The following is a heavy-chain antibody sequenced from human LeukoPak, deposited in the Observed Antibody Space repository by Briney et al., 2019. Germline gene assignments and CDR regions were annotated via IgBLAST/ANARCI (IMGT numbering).Heavy chain of an antibody. CDR2: IIPIFGTA. D-gene: IGHD3-3*01. CDR1: GGTSSSYV. J-gene: IGHJ5*02. Sequence: ASVKVSCKASGGTSSSYVISWVRQAPGQGLEWMGGIIPIFGTANYAQKFQGRVTITTDESTSTAYMELSSLRSEDTAVYYCARDHPRGEWLPWGQGTLVTVSS. CDR3: ARDHPRGEWLP. V-gene: IGHV1-69*05.